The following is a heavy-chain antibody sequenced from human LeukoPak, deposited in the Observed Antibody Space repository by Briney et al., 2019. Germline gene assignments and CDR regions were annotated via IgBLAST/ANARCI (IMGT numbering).Heavy chain of an antibody. V-gene: IGHV4-59*01. J-gene: IGHJ5*02. D-gene: IGHD5-24*01. CDR3: ARGDGYNWRRWFDP. Sequence: PSETLSLTCTVSGGSISSYYWSWIRQPPGKGLEWIGYIYYSGSTNYNPSLKSRVTISVDTSKNQFSLKLSSVTAADTAVYYCARGDGYNWRRWFDPWGQGTLVTVSS. CDR2: IYYSGST. CDR1: GGSISSYY.